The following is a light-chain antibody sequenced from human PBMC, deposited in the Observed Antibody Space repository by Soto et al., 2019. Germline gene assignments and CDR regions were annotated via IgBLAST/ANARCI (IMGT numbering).Light chain of an antibody. J-gene: IGLJ1*01. V-gene: IGLV1-40*01. CDR2: GNS. Sequence: QSVLTQSPSVSGAPGQRVTISCTGSSSNIGAGYDVHWYQQLPGTAPKLLIYGNSNRPSGVPDRFSGSKSGTSASLAITGLQAEDEADYYCQSYDSRLSGYVFGTGTKVTVL. CDR3: QSYDSRLSGYV. CDR1: SSNIGAGYD.